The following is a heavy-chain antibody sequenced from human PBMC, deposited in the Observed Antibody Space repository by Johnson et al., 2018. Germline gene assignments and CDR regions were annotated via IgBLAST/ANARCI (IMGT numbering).Heavy chain of an antibody. CDR1: GFTFSSYG. CDR3: AKYGDYDFSGLGAFDI. CDR2: IWYDGSNK. D-gene: IGHD4-17*01. J-gene: IGHJ3*02. Sequence: QVQLVQSGGGVVQPGRSLRLSCAASGFTFSSYGMHWVRQAPGKGLEWVAVIWYDGSNKYYADSVKGRFTISRDNSKNTLYLQMNSLRAEDTAVYYCAKYGDYDFSGLGAFDIWGQGTMVTVSS. V-gene: IGHV3-33*08.